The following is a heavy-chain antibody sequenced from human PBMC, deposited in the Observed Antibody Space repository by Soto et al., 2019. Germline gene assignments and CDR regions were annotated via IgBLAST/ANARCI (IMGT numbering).Heavy chain of an antibody. J-gene: IGHJ4*02. CDR2: INAGNGNT. V-gene: IGHV1-3*01. Sequence: QVQLVQSGAEAKKPGASVKVSCKASGYIFTSYAMHWVRQAPGQRLEWMGWINAGNGNTKYSQQFQGRVTITRDTSASTAYMELSSLRSEDTALYYSARSSSSFNFAYWSQGALVTVSS. D-gene: IGHD6-13*01. CDR1: GYIFTSYA. CDR3: ARSSSSFNFAY.